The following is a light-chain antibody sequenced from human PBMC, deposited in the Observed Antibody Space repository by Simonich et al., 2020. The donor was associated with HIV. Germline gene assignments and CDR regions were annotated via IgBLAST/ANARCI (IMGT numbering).Light chain of an antibody. V-gene: IGKV3-15*01. Sequence: EIVMTQSPATLSVSPGERATPSCRASQIVRSNLAWYQQKRGPAPRLLMYGASKRATDIPARFSGSGSGTEFTLTISSLQSEDFAVYYCQQYNDLPLLAFGGGTKVEIK. CDR1: QIVRSN. J-gene: IGKJ4*01. CDR2: GAS. CDR3: QQYNDLPLLA.